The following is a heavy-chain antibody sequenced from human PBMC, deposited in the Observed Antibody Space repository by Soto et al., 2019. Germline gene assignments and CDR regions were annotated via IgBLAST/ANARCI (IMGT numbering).Heavy chain of an antibody. J-gene: IGHJ6*02. Sequence: GGSLRLSCAASGFTFSDYYMSWIRQAPGKGLGWVSYISSSGSTIYYADSVKGRFTISRDNAKNSLYLQMNSLRAEDTAVYYCARVGDIVVVPAANYYYGMDVWGQGTTVTVSS. CDR1: GFTFSDYY. CDR3: ARVGDIVVVPAANYYYGMDV. V-gene: IGHV3-11*01. D-gene: IGHD2-2*01. CDR2: ISSSGSTI.